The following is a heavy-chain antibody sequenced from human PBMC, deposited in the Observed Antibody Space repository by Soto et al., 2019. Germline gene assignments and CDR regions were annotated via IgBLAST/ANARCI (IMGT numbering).Heavy chain of an antibody. Sequence: ASVKVSCKASGYTFTSYYMHWVRQAPGQGLEWMGIINPSGGSTRYAQKFQGRVTMTRDTSTSTVYMELSSLRSEDTAVYYCARLLAVAGSHYYGMDVWGQGTTVTVSS. J-gene: IGHJ6*02. V-gene: IGHV1-46*01. CDR1: GYTFTSYY. CDR2: INPSGGST. D-gene: IGHD6-19*01. CDR3: ARLLAVAGSHYYGMDV.